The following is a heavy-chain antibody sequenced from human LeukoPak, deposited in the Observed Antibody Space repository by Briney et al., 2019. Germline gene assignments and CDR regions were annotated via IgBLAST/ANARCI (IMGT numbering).Heavy chain of an antibody. CDR1: GGSIGSYY. J-gene: IGHJ5*02. CDR2: IYTSGST. CDR3: ARETDYYGSGSYYKGYNWFDP. D-gene: IGHD3-10*01. V-gene: IGHV4-4*07. Sequence: SETLSLTCTVSGGSIGSYYWSWIRQPAGKGLEWIGRIYTSGSTNYNPSLKSRVTMSVDTSKNQFSLKLSSVTAADTAVYYCARETDYYGSGSYYKGYNWFDPWGQGTLVTVSS.